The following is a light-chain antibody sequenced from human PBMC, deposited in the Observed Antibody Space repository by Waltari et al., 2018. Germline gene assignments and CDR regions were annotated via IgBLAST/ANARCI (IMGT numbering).Light chain of an antibody. Sequence: DVHITPSPSTLSAHSGDGVTITCRAIQIFSSLLGWYQQKPGKAPNRLTYKASRLESGVPSRFSGSGSGTEFTLTISSLQTDDFATYYCHQYVSYSGPFGQGDQVDIK. J-gene: IGKJ1*01. CDR2: KAS. CDR3: HQYVSYSGP. CDR1: QIFSSL. V-gene: IGKV1-5*03.